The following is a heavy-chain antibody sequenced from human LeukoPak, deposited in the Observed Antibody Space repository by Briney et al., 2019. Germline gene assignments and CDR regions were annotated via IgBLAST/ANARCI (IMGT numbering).Heavy chain of an antibody. V-gene: IGHV3-7*01. Sequence: PGGSLRLSCAASGFSFSNYWMSWVRQAPGKGLEWVANIKQDGSEKYYVDSVKGRFTISRDHAKNSLYLQMNSLRAEDTAVYYCAELGITMIGGVWGKGTTVTISS. D-gene: IGHD3-10*02. J-gene: IGHJ6*04. CDR1: GFSFSNYW. CDR2: IKQDGSEK. CDR3: AELGITMIGGV.